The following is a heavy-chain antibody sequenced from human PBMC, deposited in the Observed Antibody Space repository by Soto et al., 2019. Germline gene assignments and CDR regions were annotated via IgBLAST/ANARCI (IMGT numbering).Heavy chain of an antibody. Sequence: QVHLQESGPDLVRPSETLSLTCSFSGGSISSDNWWSWVRQTPGMGLEWIGEIYHSGNTNYNPSLKSRVSMAVDKSKNPFSLKVTSVTAADTALYYCARLSASSKLRGVVINWGQGTLVTVSS. J-gene: IGHJ4*02. CDR2: IYHSGNT. CDR1: GGSISSDNW. CDR3: ARLSASSKLRGVVIN. D-gene: IGHD3-10*01. V-gene: IGHV4-4*02.